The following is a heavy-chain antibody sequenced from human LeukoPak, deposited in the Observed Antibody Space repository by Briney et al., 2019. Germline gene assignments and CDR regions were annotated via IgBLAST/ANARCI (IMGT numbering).Heavy chain of an antibody. D-gene: IGHD4-23*01. CDR3: ARGYGGNSISWFDP. CDR1: GYTFTGYY. J-gene: IGHJ5*02. V-gene: IGHV1-2*02. Sequence: ASVKVSCKASGYTFTGYYMHWVRQAPGQGLEWMGWINPNSGGTNYAQKFQGRVTMTRDTSISTAYMELSRLRSDDTAVYYCARGYGGNSISWFDPWGQGTLVTVSS. CDR2: INPNSGGT.